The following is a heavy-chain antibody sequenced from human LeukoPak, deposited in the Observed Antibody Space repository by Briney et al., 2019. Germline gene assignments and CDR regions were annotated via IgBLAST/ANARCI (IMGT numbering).Heavy chain of an antibody. Sequence: GGSLRLSCAASGFTFSSYSMNWVRQAPGKGLEWVSSISSSSYIYYADSVKGRFTISRDNAKNSLYLQMNSLRAEDTAVHYCARGRISGSPNWFDPWGQGTLVTVSS. J-gene: IGHJ5*02. CDR2: ISSSSYI. CDR1: GFTFSSYS. D-gene: IGHD6-25*01. CDR3: ARGRISGSPNWFDP. V-gene: IGHV3-21*01.